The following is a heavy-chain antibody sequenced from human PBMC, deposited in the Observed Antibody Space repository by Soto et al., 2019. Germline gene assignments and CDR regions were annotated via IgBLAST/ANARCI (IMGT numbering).Heavy chain of an antibody. CDR2: IYYSGST. V-gene: IGHV4-39*01. CDR3: ARPQITGKMYFDY. J-gene: IGHJ4*02. CDR1: GGSISSSSYY. D-gene: IGHD1-20*01. Sequence: SETLSLTCTVSGGSISSSSYYWGWIRQPPGKGLEWIGSIYYSGSTYYNPSLKSRVTISVDTSKNQFSLKLSSVTAADTAVYYCARPQITGKMYFDYWGQGTLVTVSS.